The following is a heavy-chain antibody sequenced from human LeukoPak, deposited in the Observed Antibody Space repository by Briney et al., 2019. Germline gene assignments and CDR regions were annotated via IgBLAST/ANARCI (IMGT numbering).Heavy chain of an antibody. CDR2: IKEDGSEK. D-gene: IGHD6-19*01. CDR3: ARDSVSSGWSSDTYYFDY. V-gene: IGHV3-7*03. CDR1: GFTFSSYW. J-gene: IGHJ4*02. Sequence: QSGGSLRLSCAASGFTFSSYWMSWVRQAPGKGLEWVANIKEDGSEKYYVDSVKGRLTISRDNAKNSLYLQMNSLRAEDTAVYYCARDSVSSGWSSDTYYFDYWGQGTLVTVSS.